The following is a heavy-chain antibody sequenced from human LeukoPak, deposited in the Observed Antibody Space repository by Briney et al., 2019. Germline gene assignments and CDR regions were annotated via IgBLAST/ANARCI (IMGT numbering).Heavy chain of an antibody. J-gene: IGHJ5*01. CDR3: ASQLWFGEQNWFDS. V-gene: IGHV4-30-2*01. CDR2: IYHSGST. D-gene: IGHD3-10*01. CDR1: GGSISSGGYS. Sequence: SQTLSLTCAVSGGSISSGGYSWSWIRQPPGKGLEWIGYIYHSGSTYYNPSLKSRVTISVDRSKNQFSLKLSSVTAADTAVYYCASQLWFGEQNWFDSWGQGTLVTVSS.